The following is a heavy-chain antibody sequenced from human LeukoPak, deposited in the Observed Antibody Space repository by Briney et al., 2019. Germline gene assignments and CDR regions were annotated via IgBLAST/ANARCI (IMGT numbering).Heavy chain of an antibody. CDR3: ARAHSSGWYYFDY. V-gene: IGHV4-34*01. CDR1: GGSFSGYY. D-gene: IGHD6-19*01. CDR2: INHSGST. Sequence: SETLSLTCAVYGGSFSGYYWSWIRQPPGKGLEWIGEINHSGSTNYNPSLKSRVTISVDTSKNQFSLKLSSVTAADTAVYYCARAHSSGWYYFDYWGQGTLVTVSS. J-gene: IGHJ4*02.